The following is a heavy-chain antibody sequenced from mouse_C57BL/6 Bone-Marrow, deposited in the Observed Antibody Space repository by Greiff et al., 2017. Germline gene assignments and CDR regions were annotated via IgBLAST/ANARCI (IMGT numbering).Heavy chain of an antibody. J-gene: IGHJ2*01. CDR2: INPNNGGT. CDR1: GYTFTDYN. D-gene: IGHD1-1*01. V-gene: IGHV1-18*01. CDR3: ARPAHYYGSSSFDY. Sequence: VQLQQSGPELVKPGASVKIPCKASGYTFTDYNMDWVKQSHGKSLEWIGDINPNNGGTIYNQKFKGKATLTVDKSSSTAYMELRILTSEDTAVYYCARPAHYYGSSSFDYWGQGTTLTVSS.